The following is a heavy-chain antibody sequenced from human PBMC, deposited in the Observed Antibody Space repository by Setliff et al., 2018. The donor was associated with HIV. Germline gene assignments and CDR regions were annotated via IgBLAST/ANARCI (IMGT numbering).Heavy chain of an antibody. Sequence: PGGSLRLSCAAPGFTFSSYWMNWVRQAPGKGLEWVANIKQDGRGKYYVDSVKGRFTISRDNAKNSLYLQMNSLRAEDTAVYYCASPYFVVYWGQGTLVTVSS. CDR2: IKQDGRGK. V-gene: IGHV3-7*01. CDR1: GFTFSSYW. CDR3: ASPYFVVY. J-gene: IGHJ4*02. D-gene: IGHD2-21*01.